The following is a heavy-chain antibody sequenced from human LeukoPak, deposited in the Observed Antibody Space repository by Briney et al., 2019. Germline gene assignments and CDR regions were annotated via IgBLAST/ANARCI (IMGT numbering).Heavy chain of an antibody. CDR3: AISYSSSFSSPYYFDY. CDR1: GFTFSSYS. J-gene: IGHJ4*02. D-gene: IGHD6-13*01. Sequence: GGSLRLSCAASGFTFSSYSMNWVRQAPGKGLEWVSSISSSSSYIYYADSVKGRFTISRDNAKNSLYLQMNSLRAEDTAVYYCAISYSSSFSSPYYFDYWGQGTLVTVSS. CDR2: ISSSSSYI. V-gene: IGHV3-21*01.